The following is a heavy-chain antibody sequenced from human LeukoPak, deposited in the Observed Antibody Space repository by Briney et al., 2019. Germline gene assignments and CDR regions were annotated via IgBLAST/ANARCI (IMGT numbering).Heavy chain of an antibody. J-gene: IGHJ6*02. CDR2: IGSGGSTI. CDR1: GFTFSFYE. CDR3: ARSRSGLFYYGMDV. V-gene: IGHV3-48*03. Sequence: GGSLRLSCAASGFTFSFYELNWVRQAPGTGLAWISFIGSGGSTIHYADSVKGRFTITRDNAKNSLYLQMNSLRAEDTAVYYCARSRSGLFYYGMDVWGQGTTVTVSS.